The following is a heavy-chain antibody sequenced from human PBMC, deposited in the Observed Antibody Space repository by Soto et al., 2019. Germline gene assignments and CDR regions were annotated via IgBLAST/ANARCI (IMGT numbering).Heavy chain of an antibody. J-gene: IGHJ4*02. Sequence: PGGSLRLSCAASGFTFSNYGMHWVRQAPGRRLEWVAFISDDGINDYYGDSVKGRFTISRDNSKNTLSLQMNSLRPEGTAVYYCARGSDAHYNEYYVDSCGQGTVVT. D-gene: IGHD6-25*01. CDR2: ISDDGIND. V-gene: IGHV3-30-3*01. CDR3: ARGSDAHYNEYYVDS. CDR1: GFTFSNYG.